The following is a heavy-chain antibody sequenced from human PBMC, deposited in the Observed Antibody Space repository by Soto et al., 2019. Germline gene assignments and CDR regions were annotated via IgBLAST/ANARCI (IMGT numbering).Heavy chain of an antibody. CDR3: ARRHRVSHDSSGRDYGMDV. Sequence: GASVKGSCKASGYTFTGYYMHWVRQAPGQGLEWMGWINPNSGGTNYAQKFQGWVTMTRDTSVSTAYMELSRLRSDDTAVYYCARRHRVSHDSSGRDYGMDVWGQGTTVTVSS. CDR1: GYTFTGYY. J-gene: IGHJ6*02. CDR2: INPNSGGT. V-gene: IGHV1-2*04. D-gene: IGHD3-22*01.